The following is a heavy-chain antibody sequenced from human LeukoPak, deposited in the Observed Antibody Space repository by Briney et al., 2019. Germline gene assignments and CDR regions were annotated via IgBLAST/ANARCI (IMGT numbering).Heavy chain of an antibody. V-gene: IGHV1-2*06. Sequence: GASVKVSCKASGGTFSSYAISWVRQAPGQGLEWMGRINPNSGGTNYAQKFQGRVTMTRDTSISTAYMELSRLRSDDTAVYYCASGYCSSTSCHGFIDYWGQGTLVTVSS. CDR3: ASGYCSSTSCHGFIDY. D-gene: IGHD2-2*01. CDR2: INPNSGGT. CDR1: GGTFSSYA. J-gene: IGHJ4*02.